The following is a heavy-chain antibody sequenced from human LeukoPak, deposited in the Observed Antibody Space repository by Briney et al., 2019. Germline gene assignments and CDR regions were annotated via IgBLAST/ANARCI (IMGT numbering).Heavy chain of an antibody. Sequence: PSETLSLTCTVSGGSISSYYWSWIRQPPGKGLEWIGYIYYSGSTYYNPSLKSRVTISVDTSKNQFSLKLSSVTAADTAVYYCARDGYSYGYYYWGQGTLVTVSS. CDR3: ARDGYSYGYYY. CDR1: GGSISSYY. J-gene: IGHJ4*02. D-gene: IGHD5-18*01. V-gene: IGHV4-59*06. CDR2: IYYSGST.